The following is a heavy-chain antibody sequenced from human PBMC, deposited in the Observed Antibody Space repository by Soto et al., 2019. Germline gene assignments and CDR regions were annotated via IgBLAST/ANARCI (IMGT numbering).Heavy chain of an antibody. J-gene: IGHJ4*02. CDR2: IIPIFGTA. CDR1: GGTFSSYA. V-gene: IGHV1-69*13. D-gene: IGHD3-22*01. Sequence: SVKVSCKASGGTFSSYAISWVRQAPGQGLEWMGGIIPIFGTANYAQKFQGRVTITADESTSTAYMELSSLRSEDTAVYYCAREGRDDSSGYYESGPFDYWGQGTLVTVSS. CDR3: AREGRDDSSGYYESGPFDY.